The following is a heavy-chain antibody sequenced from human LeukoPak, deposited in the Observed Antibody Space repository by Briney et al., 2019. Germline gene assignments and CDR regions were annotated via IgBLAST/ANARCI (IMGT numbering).Heavy chain of an antibody. V-gene: IGHV5-51*01. CDR3: AGRGSQGLFSLGAFDI. Sequence: GESLKISCKGSGYSFTNYWIGWVRQRPGKGLEWMGSIYPGDSDTTYSPSFQGQVTISADKSISTTYLQWSSLKASDTAMYYCAGRGSQGLFSLGAFDIWGQGTMVTVSS. CDR2: IYPGDSDT. CDR1: GYSFTNYW. J-gene: IGHJ3*02. D-gene: IGHD2/OR15-2a*01.